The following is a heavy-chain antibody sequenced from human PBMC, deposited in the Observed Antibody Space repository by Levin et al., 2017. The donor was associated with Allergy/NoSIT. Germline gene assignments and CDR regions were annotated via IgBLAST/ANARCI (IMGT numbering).Heavy chain of an antibody. Sequence: GESLKISCKGSGYRFATYWIGWVRQMPGKGLEWMGIIYPGDSDTRYSPSFQGQVTISADKSISTAYLQWSSLKASDTAMYFCASALVVPAATGGDAFDIWGQGTMVTVSS. CDR2: IYPGDSDT. CDR1: GYRFATYW. CDR3: ASALVVPAATGGDAFDI. V-gene: IGHV5-51*01. D-gene: IGHD2-2*01. J-gene: IGHJ3*02.